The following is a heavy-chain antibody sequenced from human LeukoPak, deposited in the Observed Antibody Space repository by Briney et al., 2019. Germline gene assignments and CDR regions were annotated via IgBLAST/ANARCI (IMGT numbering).Heavy chain of an antibody. CDR2: IYSGGST. V-gene: IGHV3-53*01. Sequence: GGSLRLSCAASGFTVSSNYMSWVRQAPGKGLEWVSVIYSGGSTYYADSVKGRFSISRDNSKNTLYLQVNGLRTEDTAVYYCAKDRLLNCRGDCYILDYWGQGTVVTVSS. J-gene: IGHJ4*02. CDR1: GFTVSSNY. CDR3: AKDRLLNCRGDCYILDY. D-gene: IGHD2-21*02.